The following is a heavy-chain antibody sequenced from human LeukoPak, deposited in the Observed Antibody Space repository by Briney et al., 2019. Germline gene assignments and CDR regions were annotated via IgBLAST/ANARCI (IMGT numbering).Heavy chain of an antibody. V-gene: IGHV4-39*07. CDR1: GGSISSSSYY. CDR2: IYYSGST. J-gene: IGHJ3*02. D-gene: IGHD1-26*01. Sequence: SETLSLTCTVSGGSISSSSYYWGWIRQPPGKGLEWIGSIYYSGSTYYNPSLKSRVTISVDTSKNQFSLKLSSVTAADTAVYYCARELREHGVFDIWGQGTMVTVSS. CDR3: ARELREHGVFDI.